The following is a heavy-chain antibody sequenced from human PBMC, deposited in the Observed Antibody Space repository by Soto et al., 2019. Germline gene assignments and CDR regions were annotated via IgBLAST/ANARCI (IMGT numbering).Heavy chain of an antibody. CDR3: ANVRPVYCSGGSCYIYYGMDV. CDR1: GGCFSSYA. D-gene: IGHD2-15*01. Sequence: SVKVSCKATGGCFSSYAISWVRQAPGQGLEWMGGIIPIFGTANYAQKFQGRVTITADESTSTAYMELSSLRSEDTAVYYCANVRPVYCSGGSCYIYYGMDVWGQGTTVTVSS. J-gene: IGHJ6*02. CDR2: IIPIFGTA. V-gene: IGHV1-69*13.